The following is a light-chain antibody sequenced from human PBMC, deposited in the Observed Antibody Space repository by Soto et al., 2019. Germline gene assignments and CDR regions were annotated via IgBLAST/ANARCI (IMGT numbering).Light chain of an antibody. Sequence: QAVVTQEPSLTVSPGGTVTLTCGSSTGAVTSGHYPYWFQQKPGQAPRTLIDDTSNKYSWTPARFSGSLLGGNAALTLSGAQPEDEAEYYRLLSYSGARVFGGGPKLTVL. J-gene: IGLJ3*02. CDR1: TGAVTSGHY. CDR2: DTS. V-gene: IGLV7-46*01. CDR3: LLSYSGARV.